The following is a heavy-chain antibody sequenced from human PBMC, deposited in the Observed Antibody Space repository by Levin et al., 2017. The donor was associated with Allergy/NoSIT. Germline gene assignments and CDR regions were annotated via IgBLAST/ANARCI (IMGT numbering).Heavy chain of an antibody. CDR2: ISPNSGGT. CDR3: ARVVVVVAAKTAFDI. CDR1: GYTFTGYY. D-gene: IGHD2-15*01. V-gene: IGHV1-2*06. J-gene: IGHJ3*02. Sequence: GESLKISCKASGYTFTGYYIHWVRQAPGQGLEWMGRISPNSGGTNYAQNFQGRVTMTRDTSISTAYMELSRLRPDDTAVYYCARVVVVVAAKTAFDIWGQGTMVTVSS.